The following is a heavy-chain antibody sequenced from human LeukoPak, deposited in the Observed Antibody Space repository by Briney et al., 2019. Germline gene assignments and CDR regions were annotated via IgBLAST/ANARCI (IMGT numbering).Heavy chain of an antibody. CDR3: ARDLDTAMVWDY. D-gene: IGHD5-18*01. V-gene: IGHV3-33*01. CDR2: IWYDGSNK. J-gene: IGHJ4*02. CDR1: GFTFSSYG. Sequence: GGSLRLSCAASGFTFSSYGMHWVRQAPGKGLEWVAVIWYDGSNKYYADSVKGRFTISRDNSKNTLYLQINSLRAEDTAVYYCARDLDTAMVWDYWGQGTLVTVSS.